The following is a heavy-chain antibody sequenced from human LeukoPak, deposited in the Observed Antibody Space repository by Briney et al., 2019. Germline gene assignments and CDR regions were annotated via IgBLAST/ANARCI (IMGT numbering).Heavy chain of an antibody. CDR1: GGSISSYY. J-gene: IGHJ4*02. CDR3: ARANGGLDY. V-gene: IGHV4-59*01. CDR2: IYYSGST. Sequence: PSENLSLTCTVSGGSISSYYWSWIRQPPGKGLEWIGYIYYSGSTNYNPSLKSRVTISVDTSKNQFSLKLSSVTAADTAVYYCARANGGLDYWGQGTLVTVSS. D-gene: IGHD2-8*01.